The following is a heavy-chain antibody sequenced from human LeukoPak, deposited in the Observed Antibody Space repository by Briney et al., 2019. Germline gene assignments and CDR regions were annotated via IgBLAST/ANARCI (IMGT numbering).Heavy chain of an antibody. D-gene: IGHD5-24*01. CDR3: AKVGRDNYNYYY. Sequence: GGSLRLSCAASGFTFSSYAMSWVRQAPGKGLEWVSVISGSGDSTYYADSVKGRLTISRDTSKNTLYLQMNSLRAEDTAVYYCAKVGRDNYNYYYWGQGTLVTVSS. CDR1: GFTFSSYA. J-gene: IGHJ4*02. CDR2: ISGSGDST. V-gene: IGHV3-23*01.